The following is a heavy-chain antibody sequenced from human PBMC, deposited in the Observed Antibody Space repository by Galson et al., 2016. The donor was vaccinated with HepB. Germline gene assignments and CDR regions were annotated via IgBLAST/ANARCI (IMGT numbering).Heavy chain of an antibody. D-gene: IGHD2-21*01. Sequence: SVKVSCKASGYRFQSYGISWVRQAPGQGLEWMGWINPSKGNTDYAQKFAGRVTMTTDTSTSTVYMDLGSLTSDDTAVYYCARAGGGFCDGEGCYNWFDPWGQGTLVSVSS. CDR1: GYRFQSYG. CDR3: ARAGGGFCDGEGCYNWFDP. CDR2: INPSKGNT. V-gene: IGHV1-18*01. J-gene: IGHJ5*02.